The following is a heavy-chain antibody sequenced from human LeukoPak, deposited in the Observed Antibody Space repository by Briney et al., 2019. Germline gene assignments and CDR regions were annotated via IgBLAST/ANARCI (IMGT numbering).Heavy chain of an antibody. D-gene: IGHD2-21*02. Sequence: QTGGSLRLSCAASGFTFSSYGMHWVRQAPGKGLEWVAVISYDGSNKYYADSVKGRFTISRDSSKNTLYLQMHSLRAEDTAVYYCAKGRSAVTATRGLFDYWGQGTLVTVSS. J-gene: IGHJ4*02. CDR1: GFTFSSYG. V-gene: IGHV3-30*18. CDR2: ISYDGSNK. CDR3: AKGRSAVTATRGLFDY.